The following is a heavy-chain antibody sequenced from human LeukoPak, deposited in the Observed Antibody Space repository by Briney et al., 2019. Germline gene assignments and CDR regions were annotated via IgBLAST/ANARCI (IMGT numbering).Heavy chain of an antibody. J-gene: IGHJ5*02. CDR1: GYTFTSYG. D-gene: IGHD5-18*01. CDR3: ARDPGALYSYGTNWFDP. Sequence: ASVKVSCKASGYTFTSYGISWVRQAPGQGLEWMGWISAYNGNTNYAQKLQGRVTMTTDTSTSTAYMELRSLRSDDTAVYYCARDPGALYSYGTNWFDPWGQGTLVTVSS. CDR2: ISAYNGNT. V-gene: IGHV1-18*01.